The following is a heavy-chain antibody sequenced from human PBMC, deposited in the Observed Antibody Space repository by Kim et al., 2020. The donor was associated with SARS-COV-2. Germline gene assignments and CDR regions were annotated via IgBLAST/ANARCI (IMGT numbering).Heavy chain of an antibody. CDR3: AKDSWNDVFYLQYYFDY. V-gene: IGHV3-30*18. J-gene: IGHJ4*02. Sequence: GGSLRLSCAASGFTFSSYGMHWVRQAPGKGLEWVAVISYDGSNKYYADSVKGRFTISRDNSKNTLYLQMNSLRAEDTAVYYCAKDSWNDVFYLQYYFDYWGQGTLVTVSS. CDR1: GFTFSSYG. CDR2: ISYDGSNK. D-gene: IGHD1-1*01.